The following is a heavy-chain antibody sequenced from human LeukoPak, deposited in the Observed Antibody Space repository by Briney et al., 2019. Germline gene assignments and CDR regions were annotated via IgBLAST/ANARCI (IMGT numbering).Heavy chain of an antibody. D-gene: IGHD6-19*01. CDR2: ISYDGSNK. V-gene: IGHV3-30*04. J-gene: IGHJ5*02. CDR3: AREGAYSSGWSNWFDP. CDR1: GFPFSSYA. Sequence: GGSLSLSCAASGFPFSSYAMHWVRQAPGKGLEWVAVISYDGSNKYYADSVKGRFTISRDNSKNTLYLQMNSLRAEDTAVYYCAREGAYSSGWSNWFDPWGQGTLVTVSS.